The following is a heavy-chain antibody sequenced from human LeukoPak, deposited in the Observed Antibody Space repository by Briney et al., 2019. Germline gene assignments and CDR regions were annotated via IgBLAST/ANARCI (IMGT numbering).Heavy chain of an antibody. CDR1: GYSFTSYW. Sequence: GESLKISCKGSGYSFTSYWIGWVRQMPGKGLEWMGIIYPGDSDTRYSPSFQGQVTISADKSISTAYLQWSSLKASDTAMYYCARGDYGGNSGVQGDGTGDPPFDYWGQGTLVTVSS. V-gene: IGHV5-51*03. CDR3: ARGDYGGNSGVQGDGTGDPPFDY. CDR2: IYPGDSDT. J-gene: IGHJ4*02. D-gene: IGHD4-23*01.